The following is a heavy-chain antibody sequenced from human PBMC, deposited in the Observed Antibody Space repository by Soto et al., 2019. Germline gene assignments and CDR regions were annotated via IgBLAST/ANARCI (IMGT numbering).Heavy chain of an antibody. CDR2: IYYSGST. D-gene: IGHD4-17*01. CDR3: ARDEWGHDYGDSGYAFDI. J-gene: IGHJ3*02. V-gene: IGHV4-31*03. Sequence: QVQLQESGPGLVKPSQTLSLTCTVSGGSISSGGYYWSWIRQHPGKGLEWIGYIYYSGSTYYNPSLKSRVTRSGDTSKNHFSLKLSSVTAADTAVYYCARDEWGHDYGDSGYAFDIWGQGTMVTVSS. CDR1: GGSISSGGYY.